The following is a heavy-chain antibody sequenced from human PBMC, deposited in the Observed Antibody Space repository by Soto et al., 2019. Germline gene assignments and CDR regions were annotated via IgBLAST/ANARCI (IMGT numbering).Heavy chain of an antibody. D-gene: IGHD5-12*01. CDR3: ASTDIVATTYYYYGMDV. V-gene: IGHV5-51*01. CDR1: GYSFTSYW. J-gene: IGHJ6*02. Sequence: GESLKISCKGSGYSFTSYWIGWVRQIPGKGLEWMGIIYPGDSDTRYSPSFQGQVTISADKSISTAYLQWSSLKASDTAMYYCASTDIVATTYYYYGMDVWGQGTTVTVSS. CDR2: IYPGDSDT.